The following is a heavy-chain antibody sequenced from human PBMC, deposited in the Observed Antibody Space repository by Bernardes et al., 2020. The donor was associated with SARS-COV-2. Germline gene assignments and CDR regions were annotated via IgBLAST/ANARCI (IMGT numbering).Heavy chain of an antibody. CDR2: IKEDGSEK. J-gene: IGHJ4*02. V-gene: IGHV3-7*02. Sequence: GGSLRLSCAVSGFTFSSSWMTWVRQAPGKGLEWVANIKEDGSEKYYVDSVKGRFTISRDNAKNSLYLQMNSLRGEDTAVYYCASGGYRYGYWGQGTLVTVSS. D-gene: IGHD5-18*01. CDR3: ASGGYRYGY. CDR1: GFTFSSSW.